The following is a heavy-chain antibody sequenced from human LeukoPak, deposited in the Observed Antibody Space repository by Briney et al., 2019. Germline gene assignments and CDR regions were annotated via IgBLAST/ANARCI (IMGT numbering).Heavy chain of an antibody. Sequence: PSETLSLTCAVYGGSFSGYYWSWIRQPPGKGLEWIGEINHSGSTNYNPSLESRVTISVDTSKNQFSLKLSSVTAADTAVYYCAREYYDILTGYYNWFDPWGQGTLVTVSS. CDR2: INHSGST. D-gene: IGHD3-9*01. CDR3: AREYYDILTGYYNWFDP. J-gene: IGHJ5*02. CDR1: GGSFSGYY. V-gene: IGHV4-34*01.